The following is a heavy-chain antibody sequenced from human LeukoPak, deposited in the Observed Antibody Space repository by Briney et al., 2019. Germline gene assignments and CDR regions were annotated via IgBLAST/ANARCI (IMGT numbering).Heavy chain of an antibody. Sequence: GGSLRLSCAASGFTFSSYGMHWVRQAPGKGLEWVAVIWYDGSNKYYADSVKGRFTISRGNSKTTLYLQMNSLRAEDTAVYYCAKGTWGYYDSSGYYYYYYYMDVWGKGTTVTVSS. J-gene: IGHJ6*03. D-gene: IGHD3-22*01. V-gene: IGHV3-33*06. CDR2: IWYDGSNK. CDR3: AKGTWGYYDSSGYYYYYYYMDV. CDR1: GFTFSSYG.